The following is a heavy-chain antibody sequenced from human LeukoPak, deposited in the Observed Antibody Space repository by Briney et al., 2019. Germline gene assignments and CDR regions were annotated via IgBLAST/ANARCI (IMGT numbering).Heavy chain of an antibody. J-gene: IGHJ4*02. Sequence: GGSLRLSCAASGFTFSSYGMHWVRQAPGKGLEWVALIRYDGSKKYYADSVKGRFTISRDNSKNTLYLQMNSLRAEDTAVYYCAKDRSEYGSGSYYPLDYWGQGTLVTVSS. CDR1: GFTFSSYG. V-gene: IGHV3-30*02. CDR2: IRYDGSKK. D-gene: IGHD3-10*01. CDR3: AKDRSEYGSGSYYPLDY.